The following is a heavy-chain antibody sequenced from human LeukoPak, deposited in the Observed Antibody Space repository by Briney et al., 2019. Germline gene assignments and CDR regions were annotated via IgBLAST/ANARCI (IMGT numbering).Heavy chain of an antibody. CDR2: ISNSGGST. D-gene: IGHD2-2*01. J-gene: IGHJ3*02. V-gene: IGHV3-23*01. CDR3: ARAGGYCSSTRCYDAFDI. CDR1: GFTFTTYA. Sequence: GGSLRLSCAASGFTFTTYAMSWVRQAPGKGLEWVSGISNSGGSTYYADSVKGRFTISRDNSKNTLYLQMNSLRAEDTAVYYCARAGGYCSSTRCYDAFDIWGQGTMVTVSS.